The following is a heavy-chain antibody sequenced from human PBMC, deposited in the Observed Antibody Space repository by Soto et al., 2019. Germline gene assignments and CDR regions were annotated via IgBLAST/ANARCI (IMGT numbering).Heavy chain of an antibody. CDR3: ARQREYSGWPFDY. J-gene: IGHJ4*02. V-gene: IGHV5-51*01. D-gene: IGHD5-12*01. Sequence: PGESLKISCKGSGYSSSTSWIAWVRQMPGKGLEWMGIIYFTDSNTRYSPSFEGQVTISADKSITTAYLQWGSLKASDTAMYYCARQREYSGWPFDYWGQGTLVTVSS. CDR2: IYFTDSNT. CDR1: GYSSSTSW.